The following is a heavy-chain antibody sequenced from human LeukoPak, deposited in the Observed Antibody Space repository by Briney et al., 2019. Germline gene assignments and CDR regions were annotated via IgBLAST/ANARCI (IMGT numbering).Heavy chain of an antibody. D-gene: IGHD3-22*01. CDR3: ARQFGFYYYDTICYFDY. CDR2: IYYSGGT. CDR1: GGSISSSNYY. J-gene: IGHJ4*02. V-gene: IGHV4-39*01. Sequence: PSETLSLTCTVSGGSISSSNYYWGWIRQPPGKGLEWIGSIYYSGGTYYNPSLKSRVTISVDTPKNQFSLKLSSVTAADTAVYYCARQFGFYYYDTICYFDYWGQGTLVTVSS.